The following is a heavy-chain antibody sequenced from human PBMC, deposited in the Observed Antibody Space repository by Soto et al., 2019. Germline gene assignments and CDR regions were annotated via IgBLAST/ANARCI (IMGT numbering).Heavy chain of an antibody. CDR2: IIPIFGTA. Sequence: SVKVSCKASGGTFSSYAISWVLQAPGQGLEWMGGIIPIFGTANYAQKFQGRVTITADESTSTAYMELSSLRSDDTAVYYCARTLGGSFYYYYYMDVWGKGTTVTVSS. D-gene: IGHD3-10*01. CDR1: GGTFSSYA. J-gene: IGHJ6*03. V-gene: IGHV1-69*13. CDR3: ARTLGGSFYYYYYMDV.